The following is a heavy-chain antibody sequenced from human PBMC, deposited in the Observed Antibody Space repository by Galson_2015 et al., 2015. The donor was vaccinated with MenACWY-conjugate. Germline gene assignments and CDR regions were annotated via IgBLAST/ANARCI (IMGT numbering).Heavy chain of an antibody. J-gene: IGHJ4*02. CDR1: GGSISSGSYY. CDR2: IYTSGGT. Sequence: TLSLAYAVSGGSISSGSYYWCWIRQPAGQGLEWIGRIYTSGGTNYNPSLKSPVNISVETSKNKFTLKLTYVPAADTAVYYCASLGYCSTSSCYAFDDWGQGTLVTVSS. V-gene: IGHV4-61*02. D-gene: IGHD2-2*01. CDR3: ASLGYCSTSSCYAFDD.